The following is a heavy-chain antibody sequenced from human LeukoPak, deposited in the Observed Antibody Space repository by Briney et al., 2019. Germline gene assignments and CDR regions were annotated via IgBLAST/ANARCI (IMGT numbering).Heavy chain of an antibody. D-gene: IGHD3-10*01. J-gene: IGHJ6*02. CDR2: IWYDGSNE. Sequence: GGSLRLSCAASGFTFRSHGMHWVRQAPGKGLEWEAGIWYDGSNEDYADSVKGRFIISRDNSKNTLYLQMNSLRVEDTAIYYCARDGQNGSPYATDVWGQGTTVTVSS. CDR1: GFTFRSHG. V-gene: IGHV3-33*01. CDR3: ARDGQNGSPYATDV.